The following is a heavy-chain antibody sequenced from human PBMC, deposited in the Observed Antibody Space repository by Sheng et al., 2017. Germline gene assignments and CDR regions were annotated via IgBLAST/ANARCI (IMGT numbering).Heavy chain of an antibody. J-gene: IGHJ6*03. V-gene: IGHV1-69*02. CDR1: GGTFSSYT. CDR3: ARGCIVGGPTYMDV. CDR2: IIPILGIA. D-gene: IGHD1-26*01. Sequence: QVQLVQSGAEVKKPGSSVKVSCKASGGTFSSYTISWVRQAPGQGLEWMGRIIPILGIANYAQKFQGRVTITADKSTSTAYMELSSLRSEDTAVYYCARGCIVGGPTYMDVWGQRDHGHRLL.